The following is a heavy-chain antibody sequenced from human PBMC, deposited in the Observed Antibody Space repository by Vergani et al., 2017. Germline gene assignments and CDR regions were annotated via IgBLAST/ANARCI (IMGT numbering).Heavy chain of an antibody. J-gene: IGHJ6*02. CDR1: GYSISSGYF. CDR2: IDRTGRT. CDR3: ARDRYYLGSGSYPYFYYYGLDV. D-gene: IGHD3-10*01. Sequence: QVQLQESGPRLVKPSETLSLICSVSGYSISSGYFWGWIRQSPGKGLEWLGTIDRTGRTHLSPSLKSRLTISVDTTKNQFSLRLTSATAADTAVYFCARDRYYLGSGSYPYFYYYGLDVWGQGTAVTVSS. V-gene: IGHV4-38-2*02.